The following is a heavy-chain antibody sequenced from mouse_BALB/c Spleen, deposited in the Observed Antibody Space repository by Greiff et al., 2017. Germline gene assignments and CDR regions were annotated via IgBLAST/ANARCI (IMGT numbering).Heavy chain of an antibody. J-gene: IGHJ3*01. CDR2: INPYNDGT. Sequence: QLQQSGPELVKPGASVKMSCKASGYTFTSYVMHWVKQKPGQGLEWIGYINPYNDGTKYNEKFKGKATLTSDKSSSTAYMELSSLTSEDSAVYYCARGRSDGYYVRFAYWGQGTLVTVSA. CDR3: ARGRSDGYYVRFAY. V-gene: IGHV1-14*01. D-gene: IGHD2-3*01. CDR1: GYTFTSYV.